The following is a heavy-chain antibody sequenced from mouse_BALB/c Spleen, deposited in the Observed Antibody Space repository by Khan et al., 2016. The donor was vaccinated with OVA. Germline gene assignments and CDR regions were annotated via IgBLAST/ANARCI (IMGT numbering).Heavy chain of an antibody. V-gene: IGHV1-77*01. J-gene: IGHJ3*01. CDR3: AREWAAWFPY. CDR2: IYPGSDNT. Sequence: QVQLQQSGAELARPGASVKLSCKASGYTFTDYYINWMRQRTGQGLEWIGEIYPGSDNTYYNEKFKGKATLTADKSSSTAYMQLSSLTSEDSAVXFCAREWAAWFPYWGQGTLVTVSA. CDR1: GYTFTDYY.